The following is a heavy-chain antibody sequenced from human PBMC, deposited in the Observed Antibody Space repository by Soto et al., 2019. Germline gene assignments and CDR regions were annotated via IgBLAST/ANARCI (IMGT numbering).Heavy chain of an antibody. D-gene: IGHD6-19*01. CDR3: AKSSGWYFFDY. J-gene: IGHJ4*02. CDR1: GFTFSSYW. V-gene: IGHV3-74*01. CDR2: INSDGSST. Sequence: PAGSLRLSCAASGFTFSSYWMHWVHQAPGKGLVWVSRINSDGSSTSYADSVKGRFTISRDNAKNTLYLQMNSLRAEDTAVYYCAKSSGWYFFDYWGQGTLVTVSS.